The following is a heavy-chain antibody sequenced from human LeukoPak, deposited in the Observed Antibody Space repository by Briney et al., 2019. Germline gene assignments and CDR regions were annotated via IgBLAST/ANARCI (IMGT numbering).Heavy chain of an antibody. CDR3: ARGLKVGATVY. J-gene: IGHJ4*02. D-gene: IGHD1-26*01. CDR1: GYTFTSYY. V-gene: IGHV1-8*02. Sequence: ASVKVSCKASGYTFTSYYMHWVRQAPGQGLEWMGWMNPNSGNTGNAQKFQGRVTMTRNTSISTAYMELSSLRSEDTAVYYCARGLKVGATVYWGQGTLVTVSS. CDR2: MNPNSGNT.